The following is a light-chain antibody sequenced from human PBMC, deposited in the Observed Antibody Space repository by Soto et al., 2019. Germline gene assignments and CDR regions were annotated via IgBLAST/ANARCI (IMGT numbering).Light chain of an antibody. CDR2: AAS. CDR1: QGSSNY. V-gene: IGKV1-27*01. CDR3: QKYNSAPP. J-gene: IGKJ5*01. Sequence: DIQMTQSPSSLSASVGDRVTITCRASQGSSNYFAWHRQKPGKVPKLLIYAASTFQSGVPSRFSGSGLGTDFTLTISSLQPEDVATYYCQKYNSAPPFGQGTRLEIK.